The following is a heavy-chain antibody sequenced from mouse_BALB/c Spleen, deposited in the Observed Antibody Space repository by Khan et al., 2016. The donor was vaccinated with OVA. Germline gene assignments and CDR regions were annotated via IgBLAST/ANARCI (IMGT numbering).Heavy chain of an antibody. V-gene: IGHV1S137*01. CDR2: ISTYYGDA. J-gene: IGHJ3*01. Sequence: VQLQESGAELVRPGVSVKISCKGSGYTFTDFTMHWVKQSHAMSLEWIGVISTYYGDATYNQKFKDKATMTVDKSSSTAYMELARLTSEDSAIYYCRRRGEGNRFAYWGQGTLVTVSA. CDR1: GYTFTDFT. CDR3: RRRGEGNRFAY.